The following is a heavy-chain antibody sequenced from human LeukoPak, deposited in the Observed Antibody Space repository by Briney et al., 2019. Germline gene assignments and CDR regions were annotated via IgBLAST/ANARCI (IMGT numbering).Heavy chain of an antibody. Sequence: GGSLRLSCAASGFIFSRYGMSWVRQAPGKGLEWVSAISGSGGTTYYADSVKGRFTISRDNSKNTLYLQINSLRAEDTAVYYCAKDHLPGIVVADKDYWGQGTLVTVSS. V-gene: IGHV3-23*01. CDR2: ISGSGGTT. CDR3: AKDHLPGIVVADKDY. CDR1: GFIFSRYG. D-gene: IGHD6-19*01. J-gene: IGHJ4*02.